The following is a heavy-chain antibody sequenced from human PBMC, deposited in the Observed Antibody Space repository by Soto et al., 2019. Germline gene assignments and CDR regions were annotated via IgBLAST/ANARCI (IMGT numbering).Heavy chain of an antibody. V-gene: IGHV3-21*01. CDR2: ISSSSSYI. J-gene: IGHJ4*02. CDR3: ARDAGYSSGWYYFDY. Sequence: GGSLRLSCAASGFTFSSYSMNWVRQAPGKGLEWVSSISSSSSYIYYADSVKGRFTISRDNAKNSLYLQMNSLRAEDTAVYYCARDAGYSSGWYYFDYWGQGTLVTVSS. CDR1: GFTFSSYS. D-gene: IGHD6-19*01.